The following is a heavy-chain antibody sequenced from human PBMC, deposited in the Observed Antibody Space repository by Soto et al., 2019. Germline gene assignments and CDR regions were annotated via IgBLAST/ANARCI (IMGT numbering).Heavy chain of an antibody. J-gene: IGHJ3*02. Sequence: QVQLQESGPGLVEPSETLSLTCTVSGDSMTTYYWSWIRQSAEKGLEWIGRISAKGTTTYIPSLRGRVALPIARSKTQFPLNRNFVTAADAPVYLCARYQWGAADIGGRGTLFPVS. D-gene: IGHD3-16*01. CDR1: GDSMTTYY. CDR2: ISAKGTT. CDR3: ARYQWGAADI. V-gene: IGHV4-4*07.